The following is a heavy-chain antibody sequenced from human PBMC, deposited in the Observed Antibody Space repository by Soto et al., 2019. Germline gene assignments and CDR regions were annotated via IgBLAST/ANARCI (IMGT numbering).Heavy chain of an antibody. CDR2: INSDGSST. J-gene: IGHJ6*03. CDR3: AREGPTSSTSCYMDV. Sequence: EVQLVESGGGLVQPGGSLRLSCAASGFTFSSYWMHWVRQAPGKGLVWVSRINSDGSSTSYADSVKGRFTISRDNAKNTLYLQMNSLSAEDTAVYYCAREGPTSSTSCYMDVWGKGTTVTVSS. V-gene: IGHV3-74*01. CDR1: GFTFSSYW. D-gene: IGHD2-2*01.